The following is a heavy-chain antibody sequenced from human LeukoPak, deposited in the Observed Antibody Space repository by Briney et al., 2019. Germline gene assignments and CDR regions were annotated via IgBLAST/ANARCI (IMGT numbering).Heavy chain of an antibody. Sequence: GGSLRLSCETAGFTFSSYVMHWVRRTPGKGLVWVSRISHDGIISYADSVKGRFTISRDNAKNTLILQMNSLRVEDTAVYYCARDWVYKIDYWGRGTLVTVSS. CDR2: ISHDGII. D-gene: IGHD5-24*01. CDR1: GFTFSSYV. CDR3: ARDWVYKIDY. V-gene: IGHV3-74*01. J-gene: IGHJ4*02.